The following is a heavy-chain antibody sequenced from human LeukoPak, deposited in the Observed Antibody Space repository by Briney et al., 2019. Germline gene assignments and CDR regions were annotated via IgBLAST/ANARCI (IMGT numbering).Heavy chain of an antibody. J-gene: IGHJ4*02. CDR3: AQLPAARPSYFDY. CDR2: ISGSGGST. Sequence: GGSLRLSCAASGFTLSSYAMSWVRQAPGKGLEWVSAISGSGGSTYYADSVKGRFTISRDNSKNTLYLQMNSLRAEDTAVYYCAQLPAARPSYFDYWGQGTLVTVSS. D-gene: IGHD6-6*01. V-gene: IGHV3-23*01. CDR1: GFTLSSYA.